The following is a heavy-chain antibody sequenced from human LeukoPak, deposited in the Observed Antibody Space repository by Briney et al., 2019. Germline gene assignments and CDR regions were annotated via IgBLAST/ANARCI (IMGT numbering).Heavy chain of an antibody. CDR3: TRHERDCSGGRCSDY. Sequence: PGGSLTLSCVASGFTFSDSTMQWVRQASGKGLEGVGHIRSKDRNYATTVAASVKGRFTISRDDSKKTAYLQINSLKTEDTAIYYCTRHERDCSGGRCSDYWGQGTPVTVSS. CDR1: GFTFSDST. CDR2: IRSKDRNYAT. V-gene: IGHV3-73*01. D-gene: IGHD2-15*01. J-gene: IGHJ4*02.